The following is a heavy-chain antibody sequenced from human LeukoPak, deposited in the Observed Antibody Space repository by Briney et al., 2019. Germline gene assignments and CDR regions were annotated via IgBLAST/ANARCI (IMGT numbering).Heavy chain of an antibody. D-gene: IGHD3-22*01. Sequence: QPGGSLRLSCAASGFTFSSYAMGWVRQAPGKGLEWVSAISGSGGSTYYADSVKGRFTISRDNSKNTLYLQMNSLRAEDTAVYYCAKSRQSMIVVVITTDYFDYWGQGTLVTVSS. CDR2: ISGSGGST. CDR3: AKSRQSMIVVVITTDYFDY. CDR1: GFTFSSYA. V-gene: IGHV3-23*01. J-gene: IGHJ4*02.